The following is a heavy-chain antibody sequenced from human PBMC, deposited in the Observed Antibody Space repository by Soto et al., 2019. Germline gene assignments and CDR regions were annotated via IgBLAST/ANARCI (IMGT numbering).Heavy chain of an antibody. D-gene: IGHD6-6*01. V-gene: IGHV1-69*01. CDR3: ARTLPIESIAGLTEIYYYYYGMDV. CDR2: IIPIFGTA. Sequence: QVQLVQSGAEVKKPGSSVKVSCKASGGTFSSYAISWVRQAPGQGLEWMGGIIPIFGTANYAQKFQGRVTITADESASTAYMELSRLRSEDTAVYYCARTLPIESIAGLTEIYYYYYGMDVWGQGTTVTVSS. J-gene: IGHJ6*02. CDR1: GGTFSSYA.